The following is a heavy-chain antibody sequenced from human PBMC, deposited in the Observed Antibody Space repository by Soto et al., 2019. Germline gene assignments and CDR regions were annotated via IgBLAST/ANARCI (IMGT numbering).Heavy chain of an antibody. Sequence: SETLSLTCTVSGGSISSSSYYWGWIRQPPGKGLEWIGSIYYSGSTYYNPSLKSRVTISVDTSKNQFSLKLSSVTAADTAVYYCASPYYYGSGSYYNEGGMDVWGQGTTVTVS. CDR1: GGSISSSSYY. V-gene: IGHV4-39*01. D-gene: IGHD3-10*01. J-gene: IGHJ6*02. CDR3: ASPYYYGSGSYYNEGGMDV. CDR2: IYYSGST.